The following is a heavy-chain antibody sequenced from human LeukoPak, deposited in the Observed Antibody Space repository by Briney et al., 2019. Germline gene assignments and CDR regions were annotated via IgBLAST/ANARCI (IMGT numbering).Heavy chain of an antibody. Sequence: SETLSLTCTVSGYSISSGFYWGWIRQPPGKGLEWIGSIYHRGSTYYNPSLKSRVTISVDTSKNQFSLKLSSVTAADTAVYYCARGLFSWFDPWGQGTLVTVSS. V-gene: IGHV4-38-2*02. D-gene: IGHD3-3*01. CDR2: IYHRGST. J-gene: IGHJ5*02. CDR1: GYSISSGFY. CDR3: ARGLFSWFDP.